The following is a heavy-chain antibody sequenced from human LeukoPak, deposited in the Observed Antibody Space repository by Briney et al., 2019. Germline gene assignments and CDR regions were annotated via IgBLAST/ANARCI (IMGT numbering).Heavy chain of an antibody. CDR3: ARALELLP. D-gene: IGHD1-7*01. J-gene: IGHJ5*02. Sequence: PGVSLRLSCAASGFTFSSYAMHWVRQAPGKGLEWVAVISYDGSNKYYADSVKGRFTISRDNSKNTLYLQMNSLRAEDTAVYYCARALELLPWGQGTLVTVSS. CDR1: GFTFSSYA. CDR2: ISYDGSNK. V-gene: IGHV3-30-3*01.